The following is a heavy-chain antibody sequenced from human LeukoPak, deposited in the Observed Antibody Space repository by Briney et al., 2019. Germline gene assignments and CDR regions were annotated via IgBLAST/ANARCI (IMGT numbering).Heavy chain of an antibody. D-gene: IGHD2-15*01. CDR2: VTDTGGNT. V-gene: IGHV3-23*01. CDR3: AKGTVRSCSGPSCYPLDS. Sequence: PGGSRRLSCAASGFPFSTYAMTWFAKPPVKGLNCLSVVTDTGGNTYHADSVKGRFTISRDNSKNTVYLEMNSLRVEDTAVYYCAKGTVRSCSGPSCYPLDSWGQGTLVTVSS. CDR1: GFPFSTYA. J-gene: IGHJ4*02.